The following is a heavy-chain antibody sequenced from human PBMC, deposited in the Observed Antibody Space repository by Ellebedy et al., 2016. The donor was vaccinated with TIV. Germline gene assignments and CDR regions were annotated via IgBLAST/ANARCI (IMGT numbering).Heavy chain of an antibody. CDR3: ARQSGAAAGFLDY. CDR2: ISNSGTA. V-gene: IGHV4-59*08. J-gene: IGHJ4*02. Sequence: SETLSLTCTVSGTSISSYYWSWIRQPPGKGLEWIGYISNSGTASYNPYLRGRVTISGDTSKNQLSLKLNSVTATDTAVYYCARQSGAAAGFLDYWGQGTPVTVSS. CDR1: GTSISSYY. D-gene: IGHD6-13*01.